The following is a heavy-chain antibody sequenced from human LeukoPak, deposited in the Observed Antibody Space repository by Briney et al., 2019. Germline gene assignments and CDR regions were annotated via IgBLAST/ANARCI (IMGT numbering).Heavy chain of an antibody. CDR1: GGSFSHYY. V-gene: IGHV4-59*08. J-gene: IGHJ5*02. CDR3: ARHPTALVSYGFDP. Sequence: PSETLSLTCTVSGGSFSHYYWSWIRQPPGKGLEWIGYIYYSGSTNYNPSLKGRVTISVDTSKNQFSLNLSSVTAADTAVYYCARHPTALVSYGFDPWGQGTLVTVSS. CDR2: IYYSGST. D-gene: IGHD5-18*01.